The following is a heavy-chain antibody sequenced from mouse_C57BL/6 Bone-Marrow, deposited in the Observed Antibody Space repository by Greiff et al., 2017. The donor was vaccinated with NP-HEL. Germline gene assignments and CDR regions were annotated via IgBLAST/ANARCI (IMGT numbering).Heavy chain of an antibody. J-gene: IGHJ4*01. CDR1: GFSLTSYA. CDR3: AINYYGSSYPYYYAMDY. CDR2: IWTGGGT. Sequence: VKLMESGPGLVAPSQSLSITCTVSGFSLTSYAISWVRQPPGKGLEWLGVIWTGGGTNYNSALKSRLSISKDNSKSQVFLKMNSLQTDDTARYYCAINYYGSSYPYYYAMDYWGQGTSVTVSS. V-gene: IGHV2-9-1*01. D-gene: IGHD1-1*01.